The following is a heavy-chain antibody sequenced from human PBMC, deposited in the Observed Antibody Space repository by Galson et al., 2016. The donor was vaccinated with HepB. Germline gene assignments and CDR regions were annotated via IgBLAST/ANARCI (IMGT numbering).Heavy chain of an antibody. CDR1: GFSFSTCA. Sequence: LRLPCAASGFSFSTCAMTWVRQAPGKGLEWVAAISGSGAATYYADSVQGRFSISRDNAKNTLDLQMNSLRVEDTAVYFCAKDLKDGTYYLDYWGQGTLVTVTA. CDR2: ISGSGAAT. D-gene: IGHD5-24*01. V-gene: IGHV3-23*01. J-gene: IGHJ4*02. CDR3: AKDLKDGTYYLDY.